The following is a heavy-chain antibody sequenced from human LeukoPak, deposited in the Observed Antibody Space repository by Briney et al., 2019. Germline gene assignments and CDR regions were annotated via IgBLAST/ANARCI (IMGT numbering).Heavy chain of an antibody. J-gene: IGHJ4*02. CDR3: ARDGPSMMVEFDY. CDR1: GYSFIGYN. Sequence: DSVKVSCKASGYSFIGYNMYLCWVRQAPGQGLEWMGWINAKSGDTVYAKKFQGRVTMTRDTSISTAYMELTGLTFDDTAVYYCARDGPSMMVEFDYWGQGSLVTVSS. CDR2: INAKSGDT. D-gene: IGHD3-22*01. V-gene: IGHV1-2*02.